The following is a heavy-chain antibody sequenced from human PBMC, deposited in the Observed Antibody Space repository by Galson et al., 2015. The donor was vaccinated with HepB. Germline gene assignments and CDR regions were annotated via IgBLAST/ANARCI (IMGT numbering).Heavy chain of an antibody. J-gene: IGHJ6*02. D-gene: IGHD3-22*01. V-gene: IGHV1-18*01. CDR3: ARRWDDSSGYYSFWYYYYGMDV. CDR2: ISAYNGNT. CDR1: GYTFTSYG. Sequence: SVKVSCKAYGYTFTSYGISWVRQAPGQGLEWMGWISAYNGNTNYVQKFQGGVTMTTDTSTSTAYMELRSLRSDDTAVYYCARRWDDSSGYYSFWYYYYGMDVWGQGTTVTVFS.